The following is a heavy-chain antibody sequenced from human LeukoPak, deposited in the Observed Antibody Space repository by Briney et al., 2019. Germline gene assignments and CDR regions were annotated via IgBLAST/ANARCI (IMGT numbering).Heavy chain of an antibody. V-gene: IGHV4-59*01. CDR3: AISNTAYCSSTSCYAESYYYYYMDV. D-gene: IGHD2-2*01. J-gene: IGHJ6*03. CDR2: IYYSGST. CDR1: GGSISSYY. Sequence: SETLSLTCTVSGGSISSYYWSWIRQPPGKGLEWIGYIYYSGSTNYNPSLKSRVTISVDTSKNQFSLKLSSVTAADTAVYYCAISNTAYCSSTSCYAESYYYYYMDVWGKGTTVTVSS.